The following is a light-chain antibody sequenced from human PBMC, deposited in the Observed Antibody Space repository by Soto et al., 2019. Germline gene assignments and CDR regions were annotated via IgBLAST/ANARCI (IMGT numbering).Light chain of an antibody. CDR2: GQS. V-gene: IGKV3-15*01. CDR3: QQYNKWPPCT. Sequence: IALTHSAASLSVSPGERSTLPCRASQRFXSNFGWYQRKPGQAPRLLIXGQSTRATGIPARFSGSGSGKEFTLTISSLQSEEFAVYYCQQYNKWPPCTFGQGTRLEIK. CDR1: QRFXSN. J-gene: IGKJ5*01.